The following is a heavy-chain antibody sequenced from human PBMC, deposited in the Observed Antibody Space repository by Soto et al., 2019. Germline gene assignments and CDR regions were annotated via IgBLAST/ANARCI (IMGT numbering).Heavy chain of an antibody. J-gene: IGHJ3*02. D-gene: IGHD1-20*01. CDR3: ARESVFPGPHDAFDS. Sequence: ASVKVSCKASGYTFTSYGISWVRQAPGQGLEWMGWISAYNGNTNYAQKLQGRVTMTTDTSTSTAYMELRSLRSDDTAVYYCARESVFPGPHDAFDSWGQGTMVTVSS. CDR1: GYTFTSYG. V-gene: IGHV1-18*01. CDR2: ISAYNGNT.